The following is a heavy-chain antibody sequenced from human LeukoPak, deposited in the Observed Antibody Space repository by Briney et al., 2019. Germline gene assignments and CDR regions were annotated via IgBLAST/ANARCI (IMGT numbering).Heavy chain of an antibody. V-gene: IGHV3-48*03. Sequence: GGSLRLSCAASGFTFSSYEMNWVRQAPGKGLEWVSYISSSGSTIYYADSVKGRFTISRDNAKDSLYLQMNSLRAEDTAVYYCARVISSSLYYYYGMDVWGKGTTVTVSS. CDR3: ARVISSSLYYYYGMDV. CDR2: ISSSGSTI. J-gene: IGHJ6*04. CDR1: GFTFSSYE. D-gene: IGHD6-13*01.